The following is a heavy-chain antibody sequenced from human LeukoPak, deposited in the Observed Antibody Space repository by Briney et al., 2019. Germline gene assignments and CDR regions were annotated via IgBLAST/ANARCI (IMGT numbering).Heavy chain of an antibody. Sequence: ASVKVSCKASGYTFTGYYMHWVRQAPGQGLEWMGWINPNSGGTNYAQKFQGRVTMTRDTSISTAYMELRSLRSDDTAVYYCARTRDSSGYYLAYWGQGTLVTVSS. D-gene: IGHD3-22*01. J-gene: IGHJ4*02. CDR2: INPNSGGT. CDR1: GYTFTGYY. V-gene: IGHV1-2*02. CDR3: ARTRDSSGYYLAY.